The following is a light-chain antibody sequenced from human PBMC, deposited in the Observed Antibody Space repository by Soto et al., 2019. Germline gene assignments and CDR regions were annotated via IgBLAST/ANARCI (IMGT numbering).Light chain of an antibody. CDR3: QQYSSHST. CDR1: QSVLYSSNNKNY. V-gene: IGKV4-1*01. J-gene: IGKJ1*01. CDR2: WAS. Sequence: DIVLTQSPDSLTVSLGGRATINCRSSQSVLYSSNNKNYLAWYQQKAGQPPRLLINWASTRDSGVPDRFSGSGSGTEFSLTISSLQPDDFATYYCQQYSSHSTFGQGTKVDIK.